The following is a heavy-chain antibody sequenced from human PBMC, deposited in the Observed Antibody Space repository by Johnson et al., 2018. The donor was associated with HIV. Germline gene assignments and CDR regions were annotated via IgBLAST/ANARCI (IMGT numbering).Heavy chain of an antibody. D-gene: IGHD4-17*01. J-gene: IGHJ3*02. V-gene: IGHV3-30*04. CDR2: ISYDGSNK. Sequence: QMQLVESGGGLVQPGGSLRLSCAASGFTFSSYAMHWVRQAPGKGLEWVAVISYDGSNKYYADSVTGRFTISRDNSKNTLYLQMNSLRAEDTAVYYCARSMTTVTVAFDIWGQGTMVTVSS. CDR3: ARSMTTVTVAFDI. CDR1: GFTFSSYA.